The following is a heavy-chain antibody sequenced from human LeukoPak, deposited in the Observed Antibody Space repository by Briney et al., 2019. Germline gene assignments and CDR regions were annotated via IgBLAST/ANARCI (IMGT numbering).Heavy chain of an antibody. CDR3: VKEGEGHSYAPKTGPST. CDR2: VSDVGNSR. Sequence: GGSLRLSCAASGFSFSSCAMSWVRQAPGKGPQWVSGVSDVGNSRYYADSLKGRFTISRDNSANTVYLQMNNLADEDTAVYYCVKEGEGHSYAPKTGPSTWGQGALVTVSS. D-gene: IGHD5-18*01. V-gene: IGHV3-23*01. J-gene: IGHJ5*02. CDR1: GFSFSSCA.